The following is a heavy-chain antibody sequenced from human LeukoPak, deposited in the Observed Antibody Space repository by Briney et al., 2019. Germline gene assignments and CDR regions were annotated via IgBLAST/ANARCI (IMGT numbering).Heavy chain of an antibody. CDR1: GGTFSSYA. V-gene: IGHV1-2*02. D-gene: IGHD2-2*01. CDR3: ARDRGVVPAASEYYYYYMDV. CDR2: INPNSGGT. J-gene: IGHJ6*03. Sequence: ASVKVSCKASGGTFSSYAISWVRQAPGQGLEWMGWINPNSGGTNYAQKFQGRVTMTRDTSISTAYMELSRLRSDDTAVYYCARDRGVVPAASEYYYYYMDVWGKGTTVTVSS.